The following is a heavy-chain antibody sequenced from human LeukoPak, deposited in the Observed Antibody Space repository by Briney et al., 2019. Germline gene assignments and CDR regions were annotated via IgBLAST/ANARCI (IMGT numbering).Heavy chain of an antibody. V-gene: IGHV1-69*13. D-gene: IGHD5-18*01. Sequence: ASVKVSCRASGYTFSDSYIHFVRQAPGQGLEWMGGIIPILGTANYAQKFQGRVTITADESTSTAYMELSSLRSEDTAVYYCARETRGRRRIQLWLLRHYGMDVWGQGTTVTVSS. CDR2: IIPILGTA. J-gene: IGHJ6*02. CDR1: GYTFSDSY. CDR3: ARETRGRRRIQLWLLRHYGMDV.